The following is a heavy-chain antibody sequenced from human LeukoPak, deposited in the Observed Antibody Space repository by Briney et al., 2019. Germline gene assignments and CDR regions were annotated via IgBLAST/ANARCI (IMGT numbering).Heavy chain of an antibody. CDR2: IWYDGSNK. CDR1: GFTFSSYG. V-gene: IGHV3-33*01. D-gene: IGHD1-26*01. J-gene: IGHJ4*02. CDR3: ARDLSGSYLFDY. Sequence: GGSLRLSCAASGFTFSSYGMHWVRQAPGKGLEWVAVIWYDGSNKYYADSVKGRFTISRDNSKNTLYLQMNSLRAEDTAVYYCARDLSGSYLFDYWGQGTLVTVSS.